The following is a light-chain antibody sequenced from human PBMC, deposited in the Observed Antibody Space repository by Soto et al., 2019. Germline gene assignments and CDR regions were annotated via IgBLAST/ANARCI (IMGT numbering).Light chain of an antibody. CDR3: CSYTSSTNSYV. V-gene: IGLV2-23*01. CDR2: EGS. Sequence: QSALTQPASVSGSPGQSIAISCTGASSDVGSYNLVSWYQQHPGKAPKVMIYEGSKRPSGVSNRFSGSKSGNTASLTISGLQAEDEADYYCCSYTSSTNSYVFGTGTKLTVL. CDR1: SSDVGSYNL. J-gene: IGLJ1*01.